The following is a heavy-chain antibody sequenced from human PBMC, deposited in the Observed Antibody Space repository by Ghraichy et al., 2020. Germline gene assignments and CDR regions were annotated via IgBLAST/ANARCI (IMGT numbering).Heavy chain of an antibody. D-gene: IGHD6-13*01. CDR3: VKGWYKNDY. V-gene: IGHV3-23*01. CDR1: GFTFTNYA. J-gene: IGHJ4*02. CDR2: ISDNGVNT. Sequence: LSLTCEASGFTFTNYAMNWVRLAPGKGLQWVSVISDNGVNTHYADSVKGRFTVSRDNSKSTLYLLMESLRAEDTAIYYCVKGWYKNDYWGQGTLVTVSP.